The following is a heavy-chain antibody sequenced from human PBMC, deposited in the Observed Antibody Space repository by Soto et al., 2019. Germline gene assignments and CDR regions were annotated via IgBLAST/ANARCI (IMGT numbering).Heavy chain of an antibody. V-gene: IGHV5-51*01. J-gene: IGHJ4*02. CDR1: GYSFTSYW. CDR3: ARSIVVVPAVNPYYFDY. D-gene: IGHD2-2*01. CDR2: IYPGDSDT. Sequence: LGESLKISCKGSGYSFTSYWIGWVRQMPGKGLEWMGIIYPGDSDTRYSPSFQGQVTISADKSISTAYLQWSSLKASDTAMYYCARSIVVVPAVNPYYFDYWGQGTLVTVSS.